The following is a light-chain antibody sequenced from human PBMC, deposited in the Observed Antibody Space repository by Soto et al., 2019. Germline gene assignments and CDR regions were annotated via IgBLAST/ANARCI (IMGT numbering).Light chain of an antibody. J-gene: IGLJ1*01. V-gene: IGLV2-14*03. CDR2: DVT. Sequence: QSALTQPASVSGSPGQSITISCTGTSSDIGGYNFVSWYQQHPGKAPKLIISDVTNRPSGVSHRFSGSKSGNTASLTISGLQAEDEADYYCSSYSSSTFYVFGTGTKVTVL. CDR1: SSDIGGYNF. CDR3: SSYSSSTFYV.